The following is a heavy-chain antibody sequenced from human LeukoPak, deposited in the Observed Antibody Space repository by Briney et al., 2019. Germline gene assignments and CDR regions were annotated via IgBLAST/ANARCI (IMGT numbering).Heavy chain of an antibody. CDR1: GITFRAFG. CDR3: AKVFAGGIDY. V-gene: IGHV3-30*18. Sequence: GGSLRLSCAASGITFRAFGMHWLRQAPGKGLEWVAVISNDESKKYYADSVKGRFTISRDNSKNSLYLQMSSLRTEDTAVYYCAKVFAGGIDYWGQGTLVTVSS. J-gene: IGHJ4*02. CDR2: ISNDESKK. D-gene: IGHD3-10*02.